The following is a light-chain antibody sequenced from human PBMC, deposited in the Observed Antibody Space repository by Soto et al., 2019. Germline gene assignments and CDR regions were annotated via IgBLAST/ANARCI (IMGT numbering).Light chain of an antibody. J-gene: IGKJ4*01. Sequence: EIVLTQSPATLSLSPGDRATLSCRASQSIDSYLAWYQQKPGQAPRLLIYDASNRATGIPARFSGSGSGTDFTLTISSLEPEDFAVYYCQKRSTPLTFGGGTKVEIK. V-gene: IGKV3-11*01. CDR2: DAS. CDR3: QKRSTPLT. CDR1: QSIDSY.